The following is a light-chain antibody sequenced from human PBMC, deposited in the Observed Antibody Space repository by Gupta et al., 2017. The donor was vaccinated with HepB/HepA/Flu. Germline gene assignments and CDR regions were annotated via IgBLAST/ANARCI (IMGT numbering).Light chain of an antibody. V-gene: IGLV3-21*02. CDR1: NIGRKG. J-gene: IGLJ2*01. CDR3: RVWDTTSENMV. Sequence: SYVLTQPPSVSVAPGQTATITCGGNNIGRKGVHWYQQRPGQAPVLVIYDDNDRPSGIPERFSGSNSGNAATLTISRVQVGDEGGYHCRVWDTTSENMVFGGGTKLTVL. CDR2: DDN.